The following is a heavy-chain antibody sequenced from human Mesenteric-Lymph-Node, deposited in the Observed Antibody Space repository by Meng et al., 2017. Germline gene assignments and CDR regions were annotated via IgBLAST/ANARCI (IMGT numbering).Heavy chain of an antibody. CDR3: SNILD. CDR2: ISYDGSNK. Sequence: GESLKISCAASGFTFSSYWMSWVRQAPGKGLEWVAVISYDGSNKYYADSVKGRFTISRDNAKNSLYLQMSSLRTEDTAVYFCSNILDWGQGTLVTVSS. CDR1: GFTFSSYW. V-gene: IGHV3-30*18. D-gene: IGHD2-21*01. J-gene: IGHJ4*02.